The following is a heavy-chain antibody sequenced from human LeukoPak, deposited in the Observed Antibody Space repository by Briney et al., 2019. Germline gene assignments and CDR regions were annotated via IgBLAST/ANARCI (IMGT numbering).Heavy chain of an antibody. V-gene: IGHV3-30*18. CDR3: AKDLGLRYSDY. Sequence: GGSLRLSCAASGFTFNHYGMHWVRQAPGKGLEWVAILSYDGSSKYYADSVKGRFTISRDNPKNTLYLQMNSLRAEDTAVYYCAKDLGLRYSDYWGQGTLVTVSS. J-gene: IGHJ4*02. CDR2: LSYDGSSK. CDR1: GFTFNHYG. D-gene: IGHD3-9*01.